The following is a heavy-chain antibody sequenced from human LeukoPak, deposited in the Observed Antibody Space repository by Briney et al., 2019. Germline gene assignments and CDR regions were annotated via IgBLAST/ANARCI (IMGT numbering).Heavy chain of an antibody. CDR3: ARDWTAMGFDY. CDR2: IYHSGST. Sequence: SQTLSLTCTVSGGSISSGGYYWSWIRQPPGKGLEWIGYIYHSGSTYYNPSLKSRVTISVDRSKNQFSLKLSSVTAADTAVYYCARDWTAMGFDYWGQGTLVTVSS. V-gene: IGHV4-30-2*01. J-gene: IGHJ4*02. CDR1: GGSISSGGYY. D-gene: IGHD5-18*01.